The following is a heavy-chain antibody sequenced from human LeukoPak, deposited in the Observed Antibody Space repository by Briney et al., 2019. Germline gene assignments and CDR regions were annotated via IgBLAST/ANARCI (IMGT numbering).Heavy chain of an antibody. CDR2: ISSSSYI. CDR1: GFTFSSYS. V-gene: IGHV3-21*01. CDR3: AREGEYQLLFDY. D-gene: IGHD2-2*01. J-gene: IGHJ4*02. Sequence: PGGSLRLSCAASGFTFSSYSMNWVRQAPGKGLEWVSSISSSSYIYYADSVKGRFTISRDNAKNSLYLQMNSLRAEDTAVYYCAREGEYQLLFDYWGQGTLVTVSS.